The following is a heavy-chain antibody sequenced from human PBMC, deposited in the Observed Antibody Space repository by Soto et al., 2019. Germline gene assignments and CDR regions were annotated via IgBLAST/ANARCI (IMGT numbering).Heavy chain of an antibody. CDR3: ARVTYYDFWSGYSNPYYYYGMDV. CDR2: IYYSGST. D-gene: IGHD3-3*01. V-gene: IGHV4-59*02. Sequence: KASETLSLTCTVSGGTVSSYYWSWIRQAPGKGLEWIGYIYYSGSTNYNPSLKSRVTISVDTSKNQFSLKLSSVTAADTAVYYCARVTYYDFWSGYSNPYYYYGMDVWGQGTTVTVSS. J-gene: IGHJ6*02. CDR1: GGTVSSYY.